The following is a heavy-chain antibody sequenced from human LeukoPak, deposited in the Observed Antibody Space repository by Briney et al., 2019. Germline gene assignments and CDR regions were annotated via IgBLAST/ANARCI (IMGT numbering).Heavy chain of an antibody. J-gene: IGHJ6*03. CDR1: GDSISSSDYY. D-gene: IGHD4-17*01. Sequence: SETLSLTCSVSGDSISSSDYYWGWIRQPPGKGLEWIGSIHYTGRTYYNPSLRSRVTVSVDTSMNQFSLKLNSVSAADTAVYYCARIDYGDYVGYYYYYMDVWGKGTTVTVS. CDR2: IHYTGRT. CDR3: ARIDYGDYVGYYYYYMDV. V-gene: IGHV4-39*01.